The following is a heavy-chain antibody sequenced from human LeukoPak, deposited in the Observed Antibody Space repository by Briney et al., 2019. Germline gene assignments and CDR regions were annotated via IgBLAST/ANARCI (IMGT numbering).Heavy chain of an antibody. CDR2: ISAYNGNT. Sequence: GASVKVSCKASGYTFTSYGISWVRQAPGQGLEWMGWISAYNGNTNYAQKLQGRVTITTDESTSTAYMELSSLRSEDTAVYYCAKGGDYYYYYMDVWGKGTTVTVSS. CDR1: GYTFTSYG. CDR3: AKGGDYYYYYMDV. J-gene: IGHJ6*03. V-gene: IGHV1-18*01.